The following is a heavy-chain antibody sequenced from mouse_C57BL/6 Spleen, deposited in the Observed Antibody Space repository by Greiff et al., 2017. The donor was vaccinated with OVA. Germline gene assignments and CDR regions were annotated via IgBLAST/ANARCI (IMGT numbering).Heavy chain of an antibody. V-gene: IGHV2-2*01. D-gene: IGHD1-1*01. CDR3: ASITTVVEVDFGV. Sequence: QVQLQQSGPGLVQPSQSLSITCTVSGFSLTSYGVHWVSQSPGKGLEWMGVIWSGGSTDYNEAFISRLSIRKDNSKSQVFFKMNSLQADDTAIYYCASITTVVEVDFGVWGTGTTVTVAS. CDR2: IWSGGST. CDR1: GFSLTSYG. J-gene: IGHJ1*03.